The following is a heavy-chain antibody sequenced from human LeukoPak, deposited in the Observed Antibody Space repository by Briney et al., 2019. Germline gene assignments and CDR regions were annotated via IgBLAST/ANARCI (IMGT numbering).Heavy chain of an antibody. CDR2: IIPIFGTA. Sequence: GASVKVSCKASGGTFSSYAISWVRQAPGQGLEWMGGIIPIFGTANCAQKFQGRVTITTDESTSTAYMELSSLRSEDTAVYYCARAYDFWSGYYYFDYWGQGTLVTVSS. CDR3: ARAYDFWSGYYYFDY. D-gene: IGHD3-3*01. V-gene: IGHV1-69*05. CDR1: GGTFSSYA. J-gene: IGHJ4*02.